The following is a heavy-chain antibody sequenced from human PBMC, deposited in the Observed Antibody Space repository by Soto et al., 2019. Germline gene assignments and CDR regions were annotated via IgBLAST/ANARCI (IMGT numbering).Heavy chain of an antibody. V-gene: IGHV4-59*01. D-gene: IGHD5-18*01. CDR2: IYYSGST. CDR1: GGSISSYY. CDR3: AREWSGYSYGLPTR. Sequence: SETLSLTCTVSGGSISSYYWSWIRQPPGKGLEWIGYIYYSGSTNYNPSLKSRVTISVDTSKNQFSLKLSSVTAADTAVYYCAREWSGYSYGLPTRWGQGTLVTVSS. J-gene: IGHJ4*02.